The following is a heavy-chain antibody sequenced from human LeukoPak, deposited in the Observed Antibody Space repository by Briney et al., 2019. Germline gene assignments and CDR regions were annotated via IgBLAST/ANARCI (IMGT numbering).Heavy chain of an antibody. CDR2: IIPIFGIA. Sequence: GASVKVSCKSSGGTFSSYAIGWLRHAPGQGLEWMGRIIPIFGIANYAQKFQGRVTITADKSTNTAYMELSSLRSEDTAVYYCARGLGGGLYWFDYWGQGTLVTVSS. V-gene: IGHV1-69*04. D-gene: IGHD2-8*02. CDR3: ARGLGGGLYWFDY. J-gene: IGHJ4*02. CDR1: GGTFSSYA.